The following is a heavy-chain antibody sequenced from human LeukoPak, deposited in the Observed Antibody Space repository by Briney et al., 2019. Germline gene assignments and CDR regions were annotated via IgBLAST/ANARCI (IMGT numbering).Heavy chain of an antibody. J-gene: IGHJ5*02. CDR1: GGSISSNF. D-gene: IGHD3-10*01. Sequence: SETLSLTCTVSGGSISSNFWSWVRQPPGKGLEWIGYIYSSGPTKYSPSLKSRVTISVDTSRNQFSLKLHSVTAADTAVYYCARDRGRATWFDPWGQGTAVTVSS. CDR2: IYSSGPT. CDR3: ARDRGRATWFDP. V-gene: IGHV4-59*01.